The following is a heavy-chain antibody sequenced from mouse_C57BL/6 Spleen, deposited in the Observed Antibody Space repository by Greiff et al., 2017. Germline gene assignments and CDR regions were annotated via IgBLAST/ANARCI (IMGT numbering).Heavy chain of an antibody. CDR3: ARRGDWPYAMDY. D-gene: IGHD3-3*01. CDR2: IDPEDGDT. J-gene: IGHJ4*01. CDR1: GFNIKDYY. Sequence: VQLQQSGAELVKPGASVKLSCTASGFNIKDYYMHWVKQRTEQGLEWIGRIDPEDGDTKYAPKFQGKATITADTSSNTAYLQLSSLTSEDTAVYYCARRGDWPYAMDYWGQGTSVTVSS. V-gene: IGHV14-2*01.